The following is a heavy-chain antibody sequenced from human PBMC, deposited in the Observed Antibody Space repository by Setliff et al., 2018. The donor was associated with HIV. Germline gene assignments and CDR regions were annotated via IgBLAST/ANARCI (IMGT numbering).Heavy chain of an antibody. CDR3: ARGPGSGDYSYYFDY. CDR2: IRNKVNSYTT. J-gene: IGHJ4*02. Sequence: GESLKISCLVSGFIFSDHYMDWVRQAPGKGLEWVARIRNKVNSYTTEYVASVKGRFTISRDDSENSLYLQMNSLKTEDTAVYYCARGPGSGDYSYYFDYWGQGTLVTVSS. D-gene: IGHD4-17*01. V-gene: IGHV3-72*01. CDR1: GFIFSDHY.